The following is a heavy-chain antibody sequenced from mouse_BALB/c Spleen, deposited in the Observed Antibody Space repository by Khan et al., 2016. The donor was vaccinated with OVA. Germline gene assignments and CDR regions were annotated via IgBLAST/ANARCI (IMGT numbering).Heavy chain of an antibody. V-gene: IGHV5-6*01. D-gene: IGHD4-1*01. CDR1: GFTFSAYG. CDR3: ASHLTGSFAY. J-gene: IGHJ3*01. CDR2: INSDGYYT. Sequence: EVQLVESGGDLVKPGGSLRLSCAASGFTFSAYGMSWVSQTPDKRLEWVATINSDGYYTYYPDTVKGRFTISRNNAENTLYLQMSSLKSEDTAIYYCASHLTGSFAYWGQGTLVTVSA.